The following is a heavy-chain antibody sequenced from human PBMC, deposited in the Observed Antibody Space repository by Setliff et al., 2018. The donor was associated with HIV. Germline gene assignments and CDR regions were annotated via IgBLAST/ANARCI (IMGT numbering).Heavy chain of an antibody. CDR1: GFTFSSYA. D-gene: IGHD2-21*01. V-gene: IGHV3-23*01. Sequence: PWGSLRLSCAASGFTFSSYAMSWVRQAPGKGLEWVSGISNSGYYTYYADSVKGRFTISRDNSKNTLYLQMNSLRADDTAVYYCAKGGLDSVFQSFDYWGQGTLVTVSS. CDR2: ISNSGYYT. J-gene: IGHJ4*02. CDR3: AKGGLDSVFQSFDY.